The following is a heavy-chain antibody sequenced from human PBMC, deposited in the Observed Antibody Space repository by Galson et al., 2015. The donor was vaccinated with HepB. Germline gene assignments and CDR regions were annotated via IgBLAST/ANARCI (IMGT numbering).Heavy chain of an antibody. CDR1: GFTFSKFA. J-gene: IGHJ4*02. V-gene: IGHV3-23*01. CDR3: AKTLSGPLAGTRGRFFDH. D-gene: IGHD6-19*01. CDR2: INDNGYIT. Sequence: SLRLSCAASGFTFSKFAMNWVRQRPGKGLEWVSAINDNGYITYYSDLVQGRFTISRDNSRNLLYLQMNSLTVDDTAIYYCAKTLSGPLAGTRGRFFDHWGQGTLVTVSS.